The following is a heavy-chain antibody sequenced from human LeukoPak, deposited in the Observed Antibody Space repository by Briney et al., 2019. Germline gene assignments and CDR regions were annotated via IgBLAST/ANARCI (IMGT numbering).Heavy chain of an antibody. D-gene: IGHD4-17*01. CDR2: IYTSGST. CDR1: GGSITSYY. Sequence: SETLSLTCTVSGGSITSYYWSWIRQPAGKGLEWIGRIYTSGSTNYNPSLKSRVTISVDTSKNQFSLKLSSVTAADTAVYYCARAQGPDDYGDYGWFDPWGQGTLVTVSS. V-gene: IGHV4-4*07. J-gene: IGHJ5*02. CDR3: ARAQGPDDYGDYGWFDP.